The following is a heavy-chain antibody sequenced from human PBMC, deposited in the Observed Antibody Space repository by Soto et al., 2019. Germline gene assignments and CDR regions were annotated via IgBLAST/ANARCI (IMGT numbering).Heavy chain of an antibody. CDR3: ARDPYGSGYFDY. J-gene: IGHJ4*02. D-gene: IGHD3-10*01. V-gene: IGHV3-33*01. CDR2: IWYDGSNK. CDR1: RFTFSSYG. Sequence: QVQLVESGGGVVQPGRSLRLSCAASRFTFSSYGMHWVRQAPGKGLEWVAVIWYDGSNKYYADSVKGRFTISRDNSKNTLYLQMNSLRAEDTAVYYCARDPYGSGYFDYWGQGTLVTVSS.